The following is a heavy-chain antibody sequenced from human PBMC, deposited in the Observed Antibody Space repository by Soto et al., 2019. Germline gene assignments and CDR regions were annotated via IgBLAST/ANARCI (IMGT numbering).Heavy chain of an antibody. CDR3: SRAILV. D-gene: IGHD2-15*01. J-gene: IGHJ4*02. V-gene: IGHV4-31*03. CDR1: GGSINSGGYC. Sequence: QVQLQESGPGLVKPSQTLSLTCTVSGGSINSGGYCWSWIRQHPGKGLDWIGLISYGGSTSYNPSLKRRVTISVDTSKNQFSPKLTSVTAADTAVYYCSRAILVWGQGALITVSS. CDR2: ISYGGST.